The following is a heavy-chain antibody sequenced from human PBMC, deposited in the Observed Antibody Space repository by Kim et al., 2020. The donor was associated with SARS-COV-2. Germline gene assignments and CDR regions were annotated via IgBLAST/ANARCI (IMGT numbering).Heavy chain of an antibody. D-gene: IGHD6-25*01. V-gene: IGHV3-23*01. CDR3: AQDAFSGTWNEYFYH. J-gene: IGHJ1*01. CDR2: ISRTGDHT. Sequence: GGSLRLSCAGSGMSFVSNAMTWVRQAPGKGLEYVSLISRTGDHTYYADSVKGRFTISRDNSKNTVYLQMNSLRADDTAIYYCAQDAFSGTWNEYFYHWGQGTRGYRLL. CDR1: GMSFVSNA.